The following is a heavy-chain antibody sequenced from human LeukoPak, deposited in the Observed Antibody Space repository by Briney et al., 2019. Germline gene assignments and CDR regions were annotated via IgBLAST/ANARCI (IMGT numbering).Heavy chain of an antibody. CDR1: GFTFSSYA. J-gene: IGHJ5*02. CDR2: ISYDGSNK. D-gene: IGHD3-22*01. V-gene: IGHV3-30*01. CDR3: ASGYDSSGPPFGP. Sequence: GGSLRLSCAASGFTFSSYAMHWVRQAPGKGLEWVAVISYDGSNKYYVDSVKGRFTISRDNSKNTLYLQMNSLRAEDTAVYYCASGYDSSGPPFGPWGQGTLVTVSS.